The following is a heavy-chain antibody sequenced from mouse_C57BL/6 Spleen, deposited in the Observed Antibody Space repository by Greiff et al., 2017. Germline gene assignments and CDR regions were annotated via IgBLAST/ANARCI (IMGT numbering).Heavy chain of an antibody. D-gene: IGHD4-1*01. CDR1: GFSLTSYG. Sequence: QVQLQQSGPGLVQPSQSLSITCTASGFSLTSYGVHWVRQSPGKGLEWLGVIWSGGSTDYNAAFISRLSISKDNSKSQVFFKMNSLQADDTAIYYCARISSNWDFDYWGQGTTLTVSS. CDR2: IWSGGST. CDR3: ARISSNWDFDY. J-gene: IGHJ2*01. V-gene: IGHV2-2*01.